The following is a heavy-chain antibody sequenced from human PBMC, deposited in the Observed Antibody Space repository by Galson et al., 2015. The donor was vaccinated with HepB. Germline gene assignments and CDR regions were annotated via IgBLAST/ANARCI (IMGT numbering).Heavy chain of an antibody. CDR1: GFGFDTHA. J-gene: IGHJ6*02. V-gene: IGHV3-23*01. Sequence: SLRLSCAASGFGFDTHAMSWVRQAPGKGLEWISGISGNGDSTFYGDSVKGRFTISRDNSKNTLYLHMNSLRAEDTAVYYCSTPPAAMVQFTLYQGMDVWGQGTTVTVSS. CDR3: STPPAAMVQFTLYQGMDV. D-gene: IGHD2-2*01. CDR2: ISGNGDST.